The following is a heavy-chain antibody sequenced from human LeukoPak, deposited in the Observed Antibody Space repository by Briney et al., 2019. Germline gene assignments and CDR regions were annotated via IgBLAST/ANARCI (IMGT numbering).Heavy chain of an antibody. V-gene: IGHV3-21*01. D-gene: IGHD3-10*01. CDR2: ISSSSSYI. CDR3: ARDRWFGDTPMDV. J-gene: IGHJ6*02. CDR1: GFTFSSYW. Sequence: PGGSLRLSCAASGFTFSSYWMHWVRQAPGKGLEWVSSISSSSSYIYYADSVKGRFTISRDNAKNSLYLQMNSLRAEDTAVYYCARDRWFGDTPMDVWGQGTTVTVSS.